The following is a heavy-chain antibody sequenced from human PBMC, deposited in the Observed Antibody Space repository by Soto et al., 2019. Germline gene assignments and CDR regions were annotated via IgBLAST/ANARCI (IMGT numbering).Heavy chain of an antibody. CDR3: ANPLFAVVVLEDYYGMDV. CDR1: GFTFSSYA. V-gene: IGHV3-23*01. D-gene: IGHD2-15*01. CDR2: ISGSGGST. J-gene: IGHJ6*02. Sequence: HPGGSLRLSCAASGFTFSSYAMSWVRQAPGKGLEWVSAISGSGGSTYYADSVKGRFTISRDNSKNTLYLQMNSLRAEDTAVYYCANPLFAVVVLEDYYGMDVWGQGTTVTVSS.